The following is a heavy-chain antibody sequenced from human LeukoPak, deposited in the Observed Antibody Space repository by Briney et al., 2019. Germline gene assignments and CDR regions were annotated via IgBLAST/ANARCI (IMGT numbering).Heavy chain of an antibody. V-gene: IGHV1-2*02. Sequence: ASVKVSCKASGYTFTGYYMHWVRQAPGQGLEWMGWINPNSGGTNYAQKFQGRVTMTRNTSISTAYMELSRLRSDDTAVYYCARGEVQVTTYSDYWGQGTLVTVSS. J-gene: IGHJ4*02. CDR1: GYTFTGYY. D-gene: IGHD4-17*01. CDR3: ARGEVQVTTYSDY. CDR2: INPNSGGT.